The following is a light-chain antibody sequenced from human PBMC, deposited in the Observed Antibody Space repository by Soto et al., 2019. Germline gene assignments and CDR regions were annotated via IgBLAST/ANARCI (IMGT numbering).Light chain of an antibody. Sequence: EIVLTQSPATLSLSPGGRATLSCRASQSVRGYLAWYQQKPGQAPRLLIYNTPNRATGIPARFSGSGSGTDFTLTISSLEPEDFAVYYCQQRSNWPPGLTFGGGTKVEIK. V-gene: IGKV3-11*01. CDR3: QQRSNWPPGLT. CDR1: QSVRGY. J-gene: IGKJ4*01. CDR2: NTP.